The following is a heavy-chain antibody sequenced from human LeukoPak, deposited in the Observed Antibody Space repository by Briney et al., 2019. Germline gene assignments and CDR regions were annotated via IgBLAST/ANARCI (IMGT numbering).Heavy chain of an antibody. Sequence: ASVKVSCKASGYTFTGYYMHWVRLAPGQGLEWMGWINPNTGGTNYAQKFQGRVTMTRDTSISTGYMELSRLRSDDTAMYYCARGYCSSTSCFHYYGMDVWGQGTTVTVSS. V-gene: IGHV1-2*02. D-gene: IGHD2-2*01. CDR1: GYTFTGYY. J-gene: IGHJ6*02. CDR2: INPNTGGT. CDR3: ARGYCSSTSCFHYYGMDV.